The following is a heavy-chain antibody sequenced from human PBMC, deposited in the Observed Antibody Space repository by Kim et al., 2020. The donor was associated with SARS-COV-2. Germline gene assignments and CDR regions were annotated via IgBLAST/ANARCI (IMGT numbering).Heavy chain of an antibody. CDR3: TRDLVVVTAMDYYYYGMDV. CDR1: GFTLGDYG. V-gene: IGHV3-49*03. D-gene: IGHD2-21*02. Sequence: GGSLRLSCTASGFTLGDYGMNWFRQAPGKGLEWVGFIRSKPYGGTPEYAASVKGRFTISRDDSKGIAYLQMNSLKTEDTAVYYCTRDLVVVTAMDYYYYGMDVWGQGATVTVSS. CDR2: IRSKPYGGTP. J-gene: IGHJ6*02.